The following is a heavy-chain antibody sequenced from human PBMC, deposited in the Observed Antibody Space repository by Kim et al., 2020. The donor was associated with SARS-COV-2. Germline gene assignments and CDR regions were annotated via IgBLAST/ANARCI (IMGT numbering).Heavy chain of an antibody. V-gene: IGHV3-15*01. CDR2: IKSKTDGGTT. J-gene: IGHJ6*02. CDR3: TTESVGATEYYYYYGTDV. CDR1: GFTFSNAW. Sequence: GGSLRLSCAASGFTFSNAWMSWVRQAPGKGLEWVGRIKSKTDGGTTDYAAPVKGRFTISRDDSKNTLYLQMNSLKTEDTAVYYCTTESVGATEYYYYYGTDVWGQGTTVTVSS. D-gene: IGHD1-26*01.